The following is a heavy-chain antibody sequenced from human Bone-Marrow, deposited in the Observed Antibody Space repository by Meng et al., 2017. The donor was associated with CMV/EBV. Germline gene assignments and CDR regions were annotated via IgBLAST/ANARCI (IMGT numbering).Heavy chain of an antibody. CDR2: IRYDGSNK. D-gene: IGHD5-18*01. J-gene: IGHJ4*02. V-gene: IGHV3-30*02. CDR3: AKSGQLKAGDYFDY. Sequence: GESLKISCAASGFTFSSYGMHWVRQAPGKGLEWVAFIRYDGSNKYYADSVKGRFTISRDNSKNTLYLQMNSLRAEDTAVYYCAKSGQLKAGDYFDYWGQGTLVTVPS. CDR1: GFTFSSYG.